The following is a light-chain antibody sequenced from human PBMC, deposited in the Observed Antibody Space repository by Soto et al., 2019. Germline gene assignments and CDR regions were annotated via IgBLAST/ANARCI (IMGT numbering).Light chain of an antibody. J-gene: IGKJ4*01. V-gene: IGKV1-27*01. Sequence: DIQMTQSPSSLSASVGDRVTITCRASQDISYYLACYQQKPGEVPKFLIDAASALQSGVPSRFSGSGSGTDFTLTISSLQPEDVATYYCQNYNSAPITFGGGTKVEL. CDR3: QNYNSAPIT. CDR1: QDISYY. CDR2: AAS.